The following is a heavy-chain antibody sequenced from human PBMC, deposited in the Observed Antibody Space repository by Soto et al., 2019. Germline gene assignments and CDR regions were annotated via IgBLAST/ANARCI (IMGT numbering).Heavy chain of an antibody. CDR3: ARGMITFGGY. CDR2: ISDDGINT. J-gene: IGHJ4*02. V-gene: IGHV3-30-3*01. Sequence: QVQLVESGGGVVQPGRSLRLSCAASGFTFNNYAMYWVRQAPGKGLEWMAVISDDGINTYYADSVKGRFTISRDNSKKTLYLQMNSLRPEDTAVYYCARGMITFGGYWGQGTLVTVSS. D-gene: IGHD3-16*01. CDR1: GFTFNNYA.